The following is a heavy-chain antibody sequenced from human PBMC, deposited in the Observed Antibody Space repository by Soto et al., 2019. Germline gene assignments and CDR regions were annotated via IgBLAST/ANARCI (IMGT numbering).Heavy chain of an antibody. J-gene: IGHJ4*02. Sequence: QLQLQESGPGLVKPSETLSLTCSVSDDSINSDKYYWGWIRQPPGKGLEWIGSIYYRGNAYYNPSLTPRVSISLDRSKSQFSLKLNSVTAADSAVYFCARLEGLATIACYFDFWGPGALVTVSS. CDR3: ARLEGLATIACYFDF. V-gene: IGHV4-39*01. CDR1: DDSINSDKYY. D-gene: IGHD3-9*01. CDR2: IYYRGNA.